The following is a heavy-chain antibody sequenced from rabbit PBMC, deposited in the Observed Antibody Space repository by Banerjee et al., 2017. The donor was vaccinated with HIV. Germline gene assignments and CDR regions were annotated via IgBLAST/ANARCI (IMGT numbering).Heavy chain of an antibody. CDR2: ISTGSGNT. D-gene: IGHD6-1*01. CDR1: GFSFSGGYD. J-gene: IGHJ4*01. Sequence: QSLEESGGDLVKPGASLTLTCTASGFSFSGGYDMCWVRQAPGKGLEWIACISTGSGNTYYASWAKGRFTITRSTSLNTVTLQLNSLTAADTATYFCARATYYSDGYGGDTWGAYFNLWGQGTLVTVS. V-gene: IGHV1S40*01. CDR3: ARATYYSDGYGGDTWGAYFNL.